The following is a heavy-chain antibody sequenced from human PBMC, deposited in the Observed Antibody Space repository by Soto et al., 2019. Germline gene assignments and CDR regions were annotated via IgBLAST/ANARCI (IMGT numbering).Heavy chain of an antibody. CDR3: ARVPLHYYYGMDV. Sequence: ASVKVSCKASGYTFTGYYMHWVRQAPGQGLEWMGWINPNSGGTNYAQKFQGWVTMTRDTSISTAYMELSRLRSDDTAVYYCARVPLHYYYGMDVWGQGTTVTV. CDR2: INPNSGGT. CDR1: GYTFTGYY. J-gene: IGHJ6*02. V-gene: IGHV1-2*04.